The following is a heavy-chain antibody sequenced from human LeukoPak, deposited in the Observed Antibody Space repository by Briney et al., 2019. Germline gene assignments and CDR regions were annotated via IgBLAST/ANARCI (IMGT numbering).Heavy chain of an antibody. J-gene: IGHJ4*02. V-gene: IGHV3-30*18. CDR3: AKVELDNGSGSQIDY. D-gene: IGHD3-10*01. CDR2: ISYDGSNK. CDR1: GFTFSSYG. Sequence: PGRSLRLSCAASGFTFSSYGMHWVRQAPGKGLEWVAVISYDGSNKYYADSVKGRFTISRDNSKNTLYLQMNSLRAEDTAVYYCAKVELDNGSGSQIDYWGQGTLVTVSS.